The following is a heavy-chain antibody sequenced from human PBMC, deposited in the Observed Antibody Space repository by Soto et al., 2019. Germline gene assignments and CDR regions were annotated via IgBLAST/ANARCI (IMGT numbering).Heavy chain of an antibody. D-gene: IGHD6-19*01. V-gene: IGHV3-21*01. J-gene: IGHJ4*02. CDR1: GFTFSSYS. CDR3: ASIGYISGWYHFDY. Sequence: EVQLVESGGGLVKPGASLRLSCAASGFTFSSYSMNWVRQAPGKGLEWVSSISSSSSYIYYADSVKARFTISRDNAKNSLYLQMNSLIADDTAVYYCASIGYISGWYHFDYWGQGTLVTVSS. CDR2: ISSSSSYI.